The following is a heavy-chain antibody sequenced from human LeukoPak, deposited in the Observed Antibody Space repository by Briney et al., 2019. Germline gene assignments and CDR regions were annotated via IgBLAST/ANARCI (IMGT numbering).Heavy chain of an antibody. CDR3: ARANYGGDY. CDR2: ITSSSSYI. CDR1: GFTFSSYS. V-gene: IGHV3-21*01. Sequence: GGSLRLSCAASGFTFSSYSMNWVRQAPGKGLEWVSSITSSSSYIYYVDSVKGRFTISRDNAKNSLYLQMNSLRDEDTAVYYCARANYGGDYWGQGTLVTVSS. D-gene: IGHD1-7*01. J-gene: IGHJ4*02.